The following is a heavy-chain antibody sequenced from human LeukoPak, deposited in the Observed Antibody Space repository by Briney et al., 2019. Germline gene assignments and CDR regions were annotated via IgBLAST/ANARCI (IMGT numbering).Heavy chain of an antibody. D-gene: IGHD2-8*01. V-gene: IGHV1-69*05. CDR1: GGTFSSYA. CDR3: ARERGRYCTNGVCLGQAFDI. J-gene: IGHJ3*02. Sequence: GSSVKVSCKASGGTFSSYAISWVRQAPGQGLEWMGGIIPIFGTANYAQKFQGRVTITTDESTSTAYMELSSLRSEDTAVYYCARERGRYCTNGVCLGQAFDIWGQGTMVTVSS. CDR2: IIPIFGTA.